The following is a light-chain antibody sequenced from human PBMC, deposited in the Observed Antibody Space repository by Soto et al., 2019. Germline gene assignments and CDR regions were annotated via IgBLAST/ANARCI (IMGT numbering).Light chain of an antibody. J-gene: IGKJ1*01. V-gene: IGKV1-5*03. CDR2: EAS. Sequence: DIQMTQSPSTLSASVGDRVTITCRASQSISDSLAWYQQKPGKAPKLLIYEASTLKSGVPSRFSGSRSGTEYTLAISSLQPDDFAICYCQQYIGYWTFGQGTKVEIK. CDR1: QSISDS. CDR3: QQYIGYWT.